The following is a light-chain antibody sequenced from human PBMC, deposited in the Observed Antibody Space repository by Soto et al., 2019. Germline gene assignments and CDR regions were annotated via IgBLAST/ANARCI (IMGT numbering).Light chain of an antibody. J-gene: IGLJ2*01. CDR3: QSYDSSLSGSV. CDR2: GNS. V-gene: IGLV1-40*01. CDR1: SSNIGARYD. Sequence: QPVVTQPPSVSGAPGQRVTISCTGSSSNIGARYDVHWYQQLPGTAPKLLIYGNSNRPSGVPDRFSGSKSGTSASLAITGLQAEDEADYYCQSYDSSLSGSVFGGGTKLTVL.